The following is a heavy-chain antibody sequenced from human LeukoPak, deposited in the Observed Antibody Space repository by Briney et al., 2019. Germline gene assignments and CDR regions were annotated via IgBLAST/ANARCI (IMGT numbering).Heavy chain of an antibody. D-gene: IGHD5-24*01. CDR1: XXTFSSYS. V-gene: IGHV3-48*04. Sequence: XLACXXSXXTFSSYSXSWVRQAPGKGREWVSYISSSITTIYYADSVKGPFTVSRDNAKTSLYLQMNSLRAEDTAVFYCARVDREGFNSPYYYYMDVWGKGTTVTVSS. J-gene: IGHJ6*03. CDR3: ARVDREGFNSPYYYYMDV. CDR2: ISSSITTI.